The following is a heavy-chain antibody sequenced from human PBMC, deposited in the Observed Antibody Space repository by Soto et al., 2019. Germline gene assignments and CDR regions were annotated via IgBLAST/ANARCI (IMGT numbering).Heavy chain of an antibody. CDR3: ASAGKYYDRSGYSYYFDY. CDR2: IIPILGIA. J-gene: IGHJ4*02. CDR1: GGTFSSYT. Sequence: QVQLVQSGAEVKKPGSSVKVSCKASGGTFSSYTISWVRQAPGQGLEWMGRIIPILGIANYAQKFQGRVTITADKSTSTAYMELSSLRSEDTAVYYCASAGKYYDRSGYSYYFDYWGQGTLVTVSS. D-gene: IGHD3-22*01. V-gene: IGHV1-69*02.